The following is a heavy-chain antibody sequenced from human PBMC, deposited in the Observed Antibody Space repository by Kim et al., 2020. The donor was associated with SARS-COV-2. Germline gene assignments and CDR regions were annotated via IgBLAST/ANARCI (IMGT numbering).Heavy chain of an antibody. Sequence: SVKVSCKASGFTFTSSAVQWVRQARGQRLEWIGWIVVGSGNTNYAQKFQERVTITRDMSTSTAYMELSSLRSEDTAVYYCAAVPSYYYGSGGYYYGMDVWGQGTTVTVSS. CDR1: GFTFTSSA. J-gene: IGHJ6*02. CDR3: AAVPSYYYGSGGYYYGMDV. D-gene: IGHD3-10*01. CDR2: IVVGSGNT. V-gene: IGHV1-58*01.